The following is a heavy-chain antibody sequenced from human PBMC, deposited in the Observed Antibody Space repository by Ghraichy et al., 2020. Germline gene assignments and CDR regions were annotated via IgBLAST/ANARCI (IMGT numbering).Heavy chain of an antibody. D-gene: IGHD2-15*01. V-gene: IGHV4-31*03. CDR2: IYYSGST. J-gene: IGHJ2*01. CDR1: GGSISSGGYY. CDR3: ARGYCSGGSCYSGGVYWYFDL. Sequence: SETLSLTCTVSGGSISSGGYYWSWIRQHPGKGLEWIGYIYYSGSTYYNPSLKSRVTISVDTSKNQFSLKLSSVTAADTAVYYCARGYCSGGSCYSGGVYWYFDLWGRGTLVTVSS.